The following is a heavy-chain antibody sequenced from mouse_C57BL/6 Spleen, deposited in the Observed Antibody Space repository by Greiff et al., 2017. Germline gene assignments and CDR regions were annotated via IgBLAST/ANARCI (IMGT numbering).Heavy chain of an antibody. D-gene: IGHD2-4*01. V-gene: IGHV1-7*01. CDR3: ARGDYDYDWFAY. Sequence: QVQLQQSGAELAKPGASVKLSCKASGYTFTSYWMHWVKQRPGQGLEWIGYINTSSGYTKYNQKFKDKATLTSDNASSTAYMQLSSLTYEDSAVYYCARGDYDYDWFAYWGQGTLVTVSA. CDR2: INTSSGYT. CDR1: GYTFTSYW. J-gene: IGHJ3*01.